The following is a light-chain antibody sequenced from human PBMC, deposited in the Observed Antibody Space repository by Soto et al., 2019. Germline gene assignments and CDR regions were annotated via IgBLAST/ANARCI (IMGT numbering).Light chain of an antibody. CDR1: SSDVGGYDY. CDR3: SSYTSSSTPYV. CDR2: DVS. V-gene: IGLV2-14*03. Sequence: QSVLTQPASVSGSPGQSITISCTGSSSDVGGYDYVSWYQHHPGKAPELMIHDVSNRPSGVSNRFSGSKSGNTASLTISGLQAEDEADYYCSSYTSSSTPYVFGTGTKLTVL. J-gene: IGLJ1*01.